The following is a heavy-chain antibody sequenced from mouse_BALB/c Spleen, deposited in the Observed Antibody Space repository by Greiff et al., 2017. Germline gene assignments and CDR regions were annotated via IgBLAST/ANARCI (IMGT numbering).Heavy chain of an antibody. Sequence: EVQGVESGGGLVQPGGSRKLSCAASGFTFSSFGMHWVRQAPEKGLEWVAYISSGSSTIYYADTVKGRFTISRDNPKNTLFLQMTSLRSEDTAMYYCARPITTVDYAMDYWGQGTSVTVSS. CDR1: GFTFSSFG. CDR3: ARPITTVDYAMDY. D-gene: IGHD1-1*01. CDR2: ISSGSSTI. V-gene: IGHV5-17*02. J-gene: IGHJ4*01.